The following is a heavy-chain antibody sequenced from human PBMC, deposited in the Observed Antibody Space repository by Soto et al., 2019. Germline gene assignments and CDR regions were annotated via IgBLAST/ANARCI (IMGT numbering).Heavy chain of an antibody. D-gene: IGHD5-18*01. Sequence: ASVKVSCKASGGTFSSYAISWVRQAPGQGLEWMGGIIPIFGTANYAQKFQGRVTITADKSTSTAYMELSSLRSEDTAAYYFATGATAMVTPYYYYGMDVWGQGTTVTVSS. J-gene: IGHJ6*02. CDR2: IIPIFGTA. CDR1: GGTFSSYA. CDR3: ATGATAMVTPYYYYGMDV. V-gene: IGHV1-69*06.